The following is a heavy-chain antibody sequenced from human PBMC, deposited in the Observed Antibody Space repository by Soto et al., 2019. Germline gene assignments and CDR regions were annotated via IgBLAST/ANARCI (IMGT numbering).Heavy chain of an antibody. V-gene: IGHV1-69*04. Sequence: GASVKVSCTASGGTFSSYTISWVRQAPGQGLEWMGRIIPILGIANYAQKFQGRVTITADKSTSTAYMELSSLRSEDTAVYYCARDGGLTRLPSWFQHWGQGTLVTVSP. J-gene: IGHJ1*01. D-gene: IGHD3-16*01. CDR1: GGTFSSYT. CDR2: IIPILGIA. CDR3: ARDGGLTRLPSWFQH.